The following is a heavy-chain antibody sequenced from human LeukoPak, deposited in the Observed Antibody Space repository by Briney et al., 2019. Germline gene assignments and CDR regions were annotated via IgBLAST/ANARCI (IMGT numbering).Heavy chain of an antibody. D-gene: IGHD5-12*01. Sequence: GASVSVPCKASGYTFTGYYMHWVRQAPGHGLEWMGWINPNSGGTNYAQKFQGRVTMTRDTSISTAYMELSRLRSDDTAVYYCAREDSGYDLWYFDLWGRGTLVTVSS. CDR2: INPNSGGT. CDR3: AREDSGYDLWYFDL. CDR1: GYTFTGYY. V-gene: IGHV1-2*02. J-gene: IGHJ2*01.